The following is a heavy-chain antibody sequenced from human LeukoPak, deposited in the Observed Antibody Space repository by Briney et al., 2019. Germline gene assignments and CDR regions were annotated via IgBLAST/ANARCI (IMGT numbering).Heavy chain of an antibody. CDR1: GFTFSSYA. CDR3: ANGPSISNAFDI. D-gene: IGHD3-3*01. J-gene: IGHJ3*02. Sequence: GGSLRLSCAASGFTFSSYAMSWVRQAPGKGLEWVSAISGSGGSTYYADSVKGRFTISRDNSKNTLYLQMNSLRAEDTAAYYCANGPSISNAFDIWGQGTMVTVSS. CDR2: ISGSGGST. V-gene: IGHV3-23*01.